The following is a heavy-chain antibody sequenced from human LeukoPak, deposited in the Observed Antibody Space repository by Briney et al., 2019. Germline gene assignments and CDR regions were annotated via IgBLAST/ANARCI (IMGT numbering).Heavy chain of an antibody. V-gene: IGHV1-69*13. J-gene: IGHJ4*02. CDR2: IIPIFGTA. Sequence: SVKVSCKASGYTFTGYYMHWVRQAPGQGLEWMGGIIPIFGTANYAQKFQGRVTITADESTSTAYMELSSLRSEDTAVYYCARVYGGYGDYWGQGTLVTVSS. CDR1: GYTFTGYY. D-gene: IGHD5-12*01. CDR3: ARVYGGYGDY.